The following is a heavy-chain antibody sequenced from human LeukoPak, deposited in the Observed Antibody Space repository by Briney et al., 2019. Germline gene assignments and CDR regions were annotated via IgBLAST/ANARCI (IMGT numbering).Heavy chain of an antibody. CDR1: GYSFISCG. CDR2: ISAYNGDT. J-gene: IGHJ4*02. V-gene: IGHV1-18*01. D-gene: IGHD3-10*01. Sequence: ASVKVSCKASGYSFISCGISWVRQAPGQGLEWMGWISAYNGDTNYAQKFQGRVTMTTDTSTNTAYMELRSLRSDDTAVYYCARSQTGSGSYFYYFDYWGQGTLVTVSS. CDR3: ARSQTGSGSYFYYFDY.